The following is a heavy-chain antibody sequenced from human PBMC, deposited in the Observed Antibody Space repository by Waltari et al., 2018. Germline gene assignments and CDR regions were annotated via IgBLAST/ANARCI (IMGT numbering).Heavy chain of an antibody. D-gene: IGHD3-16*01. Sequence: QVQLQESGPGLVKPSETLSLTCTVSGGSISSYYWSWIRQPPGKGLEWIGYIYYSGSTNYNPSLKSRVTISVDTSKNQFSLKLSSVTAVDTAVYYCARAEGRGYFDYWGQGTLVTVSS. CDR3: ARAEGRGYFDY. CDR1: GGSISSYY. CDR2: IYYSGST. J-gene: IGHJ4*02. V-gene: IGHV4-59*01.